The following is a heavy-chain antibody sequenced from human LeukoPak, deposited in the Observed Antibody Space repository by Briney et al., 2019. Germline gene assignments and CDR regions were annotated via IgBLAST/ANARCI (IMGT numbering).Heavy chain of an antibody. CDR1: GFTFSSYG. Sequence: GGSLRLSCAASGFTFSSYGMHWVRQAPGKGLEWVAFIRYDGSNKYYAGSVKGRFTISRDNSKNTLYLQMNSLRAEDTAVYYCAKVYSGWSGDGAFDIWGQGTMVTVSS. D-gene: IGHD6-19*01. J-gene: IGHJ3*02. CDR2: IRYDGSNK. V-gene: IGHV3-30*02. CDR3: AKVYSGWSGDGAFDI.